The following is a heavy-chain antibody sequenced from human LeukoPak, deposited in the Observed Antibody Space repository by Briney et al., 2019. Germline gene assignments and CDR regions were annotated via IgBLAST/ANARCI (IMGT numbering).Heavy chain of an antibody. CDR1: GFTFDDYA. J-gene: IGHJ4*02. CDR3: AKEGTYYDFWSGYHPYYFDY. Sequence: GXXLRLSCAASGFTFDDYAMHWVRQAPGKGVEWVSLISGDGGSTYYAYSLNGRFTISRDNTKNSLYLQMNSLRTEDTALYYCAKEGTYYDFWSGYHPYYFDYWGQGALVTVSS. CDR2: ISGDGGST. V-gene: IGHV3-43*02. D-gene: IGHD3-3*01.